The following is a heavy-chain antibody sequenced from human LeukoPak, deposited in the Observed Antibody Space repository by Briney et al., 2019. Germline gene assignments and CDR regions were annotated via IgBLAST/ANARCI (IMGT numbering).Heavy chain of an antibody. CDR2: INPSGGST. J-gene: IGHJ6*02. Sequence: ASVKVSCKASGYTFTSYGISWVRQAPGQGLEWMGIINPSGGSTSYAQKFQGRVTMTRDTSTSTVYMELSSLRSEDTAVYYCARMSRLDIVVVPAGYGMDVWGQGTTVTVSS. D-gene: IGHD2-2*01. V-gene: IGHV1-46*01. CDR3: ARMSRLDIVVVPAGYGMDV. CDR1: GYTFTSYG.